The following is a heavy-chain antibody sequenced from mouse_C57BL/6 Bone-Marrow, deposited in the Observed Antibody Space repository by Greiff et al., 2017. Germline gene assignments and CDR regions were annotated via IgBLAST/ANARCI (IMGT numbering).Heavy chain of an antibody. CDR3: ARPYYSNYWYFDV. Sequence: QVQLQQPGAELVKPGASVKMSCKASGYTFTSYWITWVKQRPGQGLEWIGDIYPGSGSTNYNEKFKSKATLTVDTSSSTAYMQLSCLTSEDSAFYYCARPYYSNYWYFDVWGTGTTVTVSS. CDR2: IYPGSGST. CDR1: GYTFTSYW. V-gene: IGHV1-55*01. D-gene: IGHD2-5*01. J-gene: IGHJ1*03.